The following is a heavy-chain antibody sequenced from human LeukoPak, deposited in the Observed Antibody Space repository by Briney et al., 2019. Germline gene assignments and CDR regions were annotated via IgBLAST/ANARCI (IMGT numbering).Heavy chain of an antibody. CDR2: IWYDGSNK. CDR3: ARDHCSSTSCYPDY. V-gene: IGHV3-33*08. D-gene: IGHD2-2*01. Sequence: PGGSLRLSCSASGFTFSSYTMHWVRQAPGKGLEWVAVIWYDGSNKYYADSVRGRFTISRDNSKNTLYLQMNSLRAEDTAVYYCARDHCSSTSCYPDYWGQGTLVTVSS. J-gene: IGHJ4*02. CDR1: GFTFSSYT.